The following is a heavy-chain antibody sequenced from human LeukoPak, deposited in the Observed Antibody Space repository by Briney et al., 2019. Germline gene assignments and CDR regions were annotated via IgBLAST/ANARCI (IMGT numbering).Heavy chain of an antibody. D-gene: IGHD2-2*01. J-gene: IGHJ5*02. CDR2: MNPNSGNT. CDR1: GYTFTSYD. Sequence: ASVKVSCKASGYTFTSYDINWVRQATGQGLEWMGWMNPNSGNTGYAQKFQGRVTMTRNTSISTAYMELSSLSSEDTAVYYCARVSHSCSTSCYGQNWFDPWGQGTLVTVSS. V-gene: IGHV1-8*01. CDR3: ARVSHSCSTSCYGQNWFDP.